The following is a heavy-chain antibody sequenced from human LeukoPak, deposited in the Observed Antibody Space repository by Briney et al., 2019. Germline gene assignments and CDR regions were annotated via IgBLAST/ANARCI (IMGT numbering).Heavy chain of an antibody. CDR3: AKAVDTAMVTDGGLGDWFDP. V-gene: IGHV3-23*01. Sequence: GGSLRLSCAASGFTFSTFAMLWVRQPRGKGLEWVSSIFPSGGEIHYADSVRGRFTISRDNSKSTLSLQMNSLRAEDTAVYYCAKAVDTAMVTDGGLGDWFDPWGQGTLVTVSS. CDR1: GFTFSTFA. D-gene: IGHD5-18*01. J-gene: IGHJ5*02. CDR2: IFPSGGEI.